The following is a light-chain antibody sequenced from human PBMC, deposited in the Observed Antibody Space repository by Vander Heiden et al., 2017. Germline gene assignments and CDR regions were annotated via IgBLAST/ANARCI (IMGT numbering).Light chain of an antibody. V-gene: IGLV2-23*01. J-gene: IGLJ2*01. Sequence: QSVLTQPASVSGSPGQSITISCTGTSSDVGSYNLVSWYQQHPGKAPKLMIYEGSKRPSGVSNRFSGLQAEDEADYYCCSYAGSSTSVVFGGGTKLTVL. CDR1: SSDVGSYNL. CDR2: EGS. CDR3: CSYAGSSTSVV.